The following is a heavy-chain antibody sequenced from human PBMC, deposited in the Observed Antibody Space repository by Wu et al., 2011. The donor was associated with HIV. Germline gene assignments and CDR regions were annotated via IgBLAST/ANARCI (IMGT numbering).Heavy chain of an antibody. CDR3: ALRTRAGSGSDY. CDR2: IDPEDADT. V-gene: IGHV1-69-2*01. D-gene: IGHD3-10*01. Sequence: EVQLVQSGAEVKRPGDTVRISCKVSGAMLIEYKIHWIQQAPGQGLQWVGLIDPEDADTQYRENFQGRVSIIADTSADTVYLQLSSLRSEDTAVYYCALRTRAGSGSDYWGQGTLVTVSS. J-gene: IGHJ4*02. CDR1: GAMLIEYK.